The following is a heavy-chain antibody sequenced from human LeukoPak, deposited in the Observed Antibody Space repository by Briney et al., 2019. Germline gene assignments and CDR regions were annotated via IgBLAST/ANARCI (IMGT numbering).Heavy chain of an antibody. J-gene: IGHJ4*02. Sequence: GRSLRLSCAASGFTFSSYGMHWVRQAPGKGLEWVAVIWYDGSNKYYADSVKGRFTISRDNAKNSLYLQMNSLRAEDMALYYCAKGSGYGTRYYFDYWGQGTLVTVSS. CDR1: GFTFSSYG. V-gene: IGHV3-33*03. D-gene: IGHD5-12*01. CDR3: AKGSGYGTRYYFDY. CDR2: IWYDGSNK.